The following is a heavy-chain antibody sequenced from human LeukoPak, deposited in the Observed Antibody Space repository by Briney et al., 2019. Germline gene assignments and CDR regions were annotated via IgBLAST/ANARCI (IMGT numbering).Heavy chain of an antibody. CDR1: GFTFTTYW. CDR3: VRDQTVFTILDY. D-gene: IGHD4-17*01. CDR2: IKTDGSDM. J-gene: IGHJ4*02. Sequence: PGGSLRLSCAASGFTFTTYWMSWVRQAPGKGLVWVAAIKTDGSDMQYADSVKGRFAISRDDAKNTVYLQMNSLRDEDTAVYYCVRDQTVFTILDYWGQGTLVTVSS. V-gene: IGHV3-74*03.